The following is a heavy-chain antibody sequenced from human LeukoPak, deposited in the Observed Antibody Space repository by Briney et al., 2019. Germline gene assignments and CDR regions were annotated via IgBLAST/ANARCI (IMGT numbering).Heavy chain of an antibody. V-gene: IGHV1-69*05. J-gene: IGHJ4*02. CDR2: IIPVFGTA. D-gene: IGHD5-12*01. CDR3: ARGIGYSGYDAKVGAFDY. Sequence: SVKVSCKASGGTFSSYAISWVRQAPGQGLEWMGGIIPVFGTANYAQKFQGRVTITTDESTSTAYMELSSLRSEDTAVYYCARGIGYSGYDAKVGAFDYWGQGTLVTVSS. CDR1: GGTFSSYA.